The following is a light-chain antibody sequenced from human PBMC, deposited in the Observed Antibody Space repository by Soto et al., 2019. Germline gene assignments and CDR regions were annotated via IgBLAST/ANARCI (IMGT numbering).Light chain of an antibody. CDR2: QDS. CDR3: QTWDSRLVV. J-gene: IGLJ2*01. V-gene: IGLV3-1*01. CDR1: KLGNKY. Sequence: SYELTQPPTVPVSPGQTASITCAGDKLGNKYVSWYQQRPAQSPVLVIYQDSQRPSGIPERFSGSNSGNTATLTISGTQPMDEADYYCQTWDSRLVVFGGGTKVTVL.